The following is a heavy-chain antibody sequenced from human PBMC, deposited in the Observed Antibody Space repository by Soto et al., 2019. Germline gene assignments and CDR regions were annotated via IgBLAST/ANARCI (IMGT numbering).Heavy chain of an antibody. Sequence: HPGGSLRLSCAASGFTFSSYAMSWVRQAPGKGLEWVSAISGSGGSTYYADSVKGRFTVSRDNSKNTLYLQMNSLRAEDTAVYYCAKVVSSGYYYNDYWGQGTLVTVSS. CDR2: ISGSGGST. CDR1: GFTFSSYA. V-gene: IGHV3-23*01. CDR3: AKVVSSGYYYNDY. J-gene: IGHJ4*02. D-gene: IGHD3-22*01.